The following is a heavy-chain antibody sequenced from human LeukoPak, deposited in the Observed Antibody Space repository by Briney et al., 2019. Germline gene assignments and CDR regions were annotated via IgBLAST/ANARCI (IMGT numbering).Heavy chain of an antibody. CDR2: ISSSGDIT. Sequence: GGSLRLSCAASGFTFSNYNMNWVRQAPRKGLEWVSGISSSGDITYYEDSVKGRFTISRDNSKNTLYLQMNSLRAEDTAVYYCAKDDAWLQFGNWGQGTLVTVSS. J-gene: IGHJ4*02. V-gene: IGHV3-23*01. CDR1: GFTFSNYN. CDR3: AKDDAWLQFGN. D-gene: IGHD5-24*01.